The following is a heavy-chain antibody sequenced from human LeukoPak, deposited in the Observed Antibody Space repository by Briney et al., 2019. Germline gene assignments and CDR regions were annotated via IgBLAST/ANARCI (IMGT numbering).Heavy chain of an antibody. CDR2: MSPNSGNT. V-gene: IGHV1-8*01. J-gene: IGHJ5*02. CDR1: GYTFTNDD. D-gene: IGHD5-12*01. CDR3: ARAAVATRRGSWFDP. Sequence: ASVKVSCKASGYTFTNDDINWVRQATGQGLEWMGWMSPNSGNTGYAQKFQGRVTMTRNTSINTAYMELSSLRSEDTAVYYCARAAVATRRGSWFDPWGQGTLVTVSS.